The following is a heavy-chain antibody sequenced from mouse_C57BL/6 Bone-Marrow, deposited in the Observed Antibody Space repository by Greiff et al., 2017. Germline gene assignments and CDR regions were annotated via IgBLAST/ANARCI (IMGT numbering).Heavy chain of an antibody. V-gene: IGHV1-53*01. Sequence: QVQLQQPGTELVKPGASVKLSCKASGYTFTSYWMHWVKQRPGQGLEWIGNINPSNGGTNYNEKFKSKATLTVDKSSSPAYMQLSSLTSEDSAVYYCAPMVKGYWYFDVWGTGTTVTVSS. CDR3: APMVKGYWYFDV. CDR2: INPSNGGT. J-gene: IGHJ1*03. D-gene: IGHD2-2*01. CDR1: GYTFTSYW.